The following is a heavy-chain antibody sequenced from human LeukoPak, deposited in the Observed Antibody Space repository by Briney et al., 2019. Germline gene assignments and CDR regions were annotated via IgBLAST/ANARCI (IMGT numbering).Heavy chain of an antibody. CDR2: IYSGGST. J-gene: IGHJ4*02. CDR1: GFTVSSNY. CDR3: ARGSKQQLSPDY. V-gene: IGHV3-53*01. D-gene: IGHD6-13*01. Sequence: GGPLRLSCAASGFTVSSNYMSWVRQAPGKGLEWISVIYSGGSTYYADSVKGRFTISRDNSKNTLYLQMNSLRAEDTAVYYCARGSKQQLSPDYWGQGTLVTVSS.